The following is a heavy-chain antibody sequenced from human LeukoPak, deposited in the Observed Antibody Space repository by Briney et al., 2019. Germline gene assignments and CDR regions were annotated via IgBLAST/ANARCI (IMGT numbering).Heavy chain of an antibody. CDR2: ITADGGGT. V-gene: IGHV3-23*01. J-gene: IGHJ4*02. Sequence: GGSLRLSCAASGFTFRNWAITWVRQAPGMGLEWVSSITADGGGTFYADSVKGRFTVSRDNAKNTLYLQMNSLRAEDTAVYYCTVRPTVVRYWGQGTLVTVSS. CDR1: GFTFRNWA. CDR3: TVRPTVVRY. D-gene: IGHD4-23*01.